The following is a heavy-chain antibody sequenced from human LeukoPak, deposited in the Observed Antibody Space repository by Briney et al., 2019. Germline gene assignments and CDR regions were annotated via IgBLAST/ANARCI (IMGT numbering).Heavy chain of an antibody. Sequence: ASVKVSCMASGGTFSSYAISWVRQAPGQGLEWMGGIIPIFGTANYAQKFQGRVTITADESTSTAYMELSSLRSEDTAVYYCARDTANTAMVNYYYYGMDVWGQGTTVTVSS. J-gene: IGHJ6*02. V-gene: IGHV1-69*13. CDR1: GGTFSSYA. D-gene: IGHD5-18*01. CDR2: IIPIFGTA. CDR3: ARDTANTAMVNYYYYGMDV.